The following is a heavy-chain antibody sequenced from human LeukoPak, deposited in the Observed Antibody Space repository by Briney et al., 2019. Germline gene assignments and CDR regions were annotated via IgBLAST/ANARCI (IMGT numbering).Heavy chain of an antibody. CDR2: IWFDGSNK. Sequence: PGGSLRLSCAASGFTFSSYGMHWVRQAPGKGLEWVAFIWFDGSNKHYADSVKGRFTISRDTSKTTLYLQVNSLRAEDTAVYYCARGGGYYPIDYWGQGTLVTVSS. CDR3: ARGGGYYPIDY. D-gene: IGHD2-15*01. V-gene: IGHV3-33*01. J-gene: IGHJ4*02. CDR1: GFTFSSYG.